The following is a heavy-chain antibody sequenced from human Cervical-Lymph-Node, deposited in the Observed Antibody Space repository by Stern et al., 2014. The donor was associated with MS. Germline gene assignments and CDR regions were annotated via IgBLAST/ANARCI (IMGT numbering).Heavy chain of an antibody. CDR3: ARFISPAFDI. CDR1: GFTVSSNY. CDR2: IYSGGTT. V-gene: IGHV3-66*02. Sequence: EMQLVESGGGLVQPGGSLRLSCAASGFTVSSNYMSWVRQAPGKGLEWVSIIYSGGTTYYADSVKGRFTISRDNSKNTLYLQMNSLRAEDTAVYYCARFISPAFDIWGQGTMVTVSS. J-gene: IGHJ3*02. D-gene: IGHD2-21*01.